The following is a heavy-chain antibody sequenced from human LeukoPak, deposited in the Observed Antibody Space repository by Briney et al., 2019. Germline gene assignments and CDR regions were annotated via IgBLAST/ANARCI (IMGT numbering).Heavy chain of an antibody. J-gene: IGHJ5*02. CDR3: ARINWGSNWFDP. Sequence: SETRSLTCTVSGGSISNFYWSWIRQPPGKGLEWIGFLYLNGSATYNPSLRGRVTMSVDTSKNQFSLKLSSVTAADTAVYYCARINWGSNWFDPWGQGTLVTVSS. CDR1: GGSISNFY. V-gene: IGHV4-59*08. D-gene: IGHD7-27*01. CDR2: LYLNGSA.